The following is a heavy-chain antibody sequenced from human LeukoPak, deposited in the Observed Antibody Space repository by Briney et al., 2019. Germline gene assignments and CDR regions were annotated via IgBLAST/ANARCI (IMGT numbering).Heavy chain of an antibody. CDR3: AKGVTSGWRTFDY. J-gene: IGHJ4*02. D-gene: IGHD6-19*01. Sequence: PGGSLRLSCAASGFTFSSYAMSGARQAPGKGLEWVSVINNSGGSTQYADSVKGRFTISRDNSKSTLYLQMNSLRAEDTAVYYCAKGVTSGWRTFDYWGQGTLVTVSS. V-gene: IGHV3-23*01. CDR2: INNSGGST. CDR1: GFTFSSYA.